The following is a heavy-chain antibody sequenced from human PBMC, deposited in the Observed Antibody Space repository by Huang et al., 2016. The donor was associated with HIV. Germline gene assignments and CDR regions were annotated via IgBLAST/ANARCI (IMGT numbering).Heavy chain of an antibody. D-gene: IGHD3-16*01. CDR1: GGSLSDYY. J-gene: IGHJ6*02. Sequence: QVQLHQWGAGLVKPSEPLSLTCAVYGGSLSDYYWSWVRQPQGTVLEWIGEVPYTGTTNNTTSLEVRVIMSLDVSKNQVSLKMWFATAADTAVDYGARVRRGYGYAWDYYGLDVWGQGTTVFVSS. V-gene: IGHV4-34*01. CDR2: VPYTGTT. CDR3: ARVRRGYGYAWDYYGLDV.